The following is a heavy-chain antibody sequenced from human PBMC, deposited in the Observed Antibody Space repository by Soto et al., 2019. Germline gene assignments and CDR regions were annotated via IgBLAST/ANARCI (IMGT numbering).Heavy chain of an antibody. D-gene: IGHD6-19*01. Sequence: QVQRVQSGAEVQKPGASVKVSCKASGYTFTSYYMHGVRQAPGQGLEWMGIINPSGVSTRYAQKFQSRSTMTRDTSPSTVYMEMNSLRSEATGVYYCARDGRSSYSSGWYYFDYWGQGTLVTVSS. V-gene: IGHV1-46*01. CDR1: GYTFTSYY. J-gene: IGHJ4*02. CDR2: INPSGVST. CDR3: ARDGRSSYSSGWYYFDY.